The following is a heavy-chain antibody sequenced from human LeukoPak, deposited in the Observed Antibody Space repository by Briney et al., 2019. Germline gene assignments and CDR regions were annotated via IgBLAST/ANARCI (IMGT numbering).Heavy chain of an antibody. J-gene: IGHJ5*02. CDR1: GASMRRYY. D-gene: IGHD4-17*01. Sequence: PSETLSLTCSVSGASMRRYYWSWIRQPPGKGLEWIGYIYYDGSTTYNPSLKSRVTISVDTSKNQFSLKLTSVTAADTAVYYCARGGTTVTPGLLWFDPWGQGTLVTVSS. CDR3: ARGGTTVTPGLLWFDP. CDR2: IYYDGST. V-gene: IGHV4-59*01.